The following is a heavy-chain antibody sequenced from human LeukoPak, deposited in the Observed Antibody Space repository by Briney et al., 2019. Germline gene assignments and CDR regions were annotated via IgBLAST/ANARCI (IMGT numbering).Heavy chain of an antibody. CDR3: ARHGGTTPDYDFWSGYSPYNWFDP. J-gene: IGHJ5*02. CDR2: IYSSGDT. V-gene: IGHV4-4*07. CDR1: GDSISSYY. Sequence: SETLSLTCTVSGDSISSYYWTWIRQPAGKGLEWIGRIYSSGDTNYNPSLKSRLTMSVDTSKNQFSLKLSSVTAADTAVYYCARHGGTTPDYDFWSGYSPYNWFDPWGQGNLVTVSS. D-gene: IGHD3-3*01.